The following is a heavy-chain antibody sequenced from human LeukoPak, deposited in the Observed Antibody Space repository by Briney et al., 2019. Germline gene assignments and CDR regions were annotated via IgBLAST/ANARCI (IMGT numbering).Heavy chain of an antibody. CDR3: ARDLLGGDAFDI. V-gene: IGHV4-59*12. D-gene: IGHD3-16*01. Sequence: SETLSLTCTVSGGSISSYYWSWIRQPPGKGLEWIGYIYYSGSTNYNPSLKSRVTISVDTSKNQFSLKLSSVTAADTAVYCCARDLLGGDAFDIWGQGTMVTVSS. J-gene: IGHJ3*02. CDR1: GGSISSYY. CDR2: IYYSGST.